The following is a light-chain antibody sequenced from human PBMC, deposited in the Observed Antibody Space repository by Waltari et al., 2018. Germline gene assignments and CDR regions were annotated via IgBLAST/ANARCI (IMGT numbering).Light chain of an antibody. Sequence: GARVTVTCRGSQGITRELGWYQRKPGKAPTVLLYAASRLQTWVSSRFSGIGSGTDFTLTISSLQPEDVATYYCQHDYTTPYSFCQGTKVEIK. CDR3: QHDYTTPYS. CDR1: QGITRE. CDR2: AAS. V-gene: IGKV1-NL1*01. J-gene: IGKJ2*03.